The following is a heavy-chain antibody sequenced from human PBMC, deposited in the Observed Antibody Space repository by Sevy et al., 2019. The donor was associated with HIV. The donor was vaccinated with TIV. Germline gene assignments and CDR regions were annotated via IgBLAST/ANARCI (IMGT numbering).Heavy chain of an antibody. Sequence: SETLSLTCSVSGGSVSSGSYYWNWIRQSPGKGLEWIGDIYYSGSTKYSPSLQSRVTMSVDTSKNQFFLKLTSVTAADTAVYYCARGRRIAAAGIFDYWGQGTLVTVSS. CDR2: IYYSGST. V-gene: IGHV4-61*01. CDR1: GGSVSSGSYY. J-gene: IGHJ4*02. D-gene: IGHD6-13*01. CDR3: ARGRRIAAAGIFDY.